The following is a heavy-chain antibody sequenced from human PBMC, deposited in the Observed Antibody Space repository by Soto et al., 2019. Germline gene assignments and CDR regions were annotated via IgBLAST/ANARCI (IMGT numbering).Heavy chain of an antibody. CDR1: GDSVSSNSAA. D-gene: IGHD3-10*01. CDR2: TYYRSKWYN. J-gene: IGHJ4*02. V-gene: IGHV6-1*01. CDR3: ARELIRITMVRGVPFDY. Sequence: SQTLSLTCAISGDSVSSNSAAWNWIRQSPSKGLEWLGRTYYRSKWYNDYAVSVKSRITINPDTSKNQFSLQLNSVTPEDTAVYYCARELIRITMVRGVPFDYWGQGTLVTVSS.